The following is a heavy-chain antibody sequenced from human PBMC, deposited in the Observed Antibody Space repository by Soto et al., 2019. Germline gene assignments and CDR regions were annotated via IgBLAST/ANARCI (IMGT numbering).Heavy chain of an antibody. D-gene: IGHD3-9*01. V-gene: IGHV1-2*04. Sequence: VASVKVSCKASGYTLTSYAIHWVRQAPGQGLEWMGWINPNSGGTNYAQKFQGWVTMTRDTSISTAYMELSRLRSDDTAMYYCARGYFDWLSLIDYWGQGTLVTVSS. CDR1: GYTLTSYA. CDR2: INPNSGGT. CDR3: ARGYFDWLSLIDY. J-gene: IGHJ4*02.